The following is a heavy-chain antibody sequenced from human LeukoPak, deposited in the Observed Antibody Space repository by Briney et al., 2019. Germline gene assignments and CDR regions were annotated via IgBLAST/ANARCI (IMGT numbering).Heavy chain of an antibody. CDR2: ISGSGGST. CDR1: GFTFSNYA. CDR3: AKGENLYCSGGSCSHYFQH. J-gene: IGHJ1*01. D-gene: IGHD2-15*01. V-gene: IGHV3-23*01. Sequence: GGSLRLSCEASGFTFSNYAISWVRQAPEKGLEWVSTISGSGGSTYYAESVKGRFTISRDNSKNTLYLQMNSLRAEDTAVYYCAKGENLYCSGGSCSHYFQHWGQGTLVTVSS.